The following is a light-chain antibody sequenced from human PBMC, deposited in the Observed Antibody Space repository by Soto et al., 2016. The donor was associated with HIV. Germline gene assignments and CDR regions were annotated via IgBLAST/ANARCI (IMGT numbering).Light chain of an antibody. Sequence: DIQMTQSPSTLSASVGDRVTITCRASQSISSWLAWYQQKPGKAPKLLIYKASGLESGVPSRFSGSGSGTEFTLTISGLQPDDFATYYCQQYYTYSYTFGQGTKLEIK. CDR3: QQYYTYSYT. CDR2: KAS. V-gene: IGKV1-5*03. CDR1: QSISSW. J-gene: IGKJ2*01.